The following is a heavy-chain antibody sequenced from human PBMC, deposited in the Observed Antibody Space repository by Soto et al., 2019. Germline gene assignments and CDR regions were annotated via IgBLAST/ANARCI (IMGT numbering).Heavy chain of an antibody. CDR3: SKDASPQWLAQNYYYYMDV. D-gene: IGHD6-19*01. CDR1: GFTFSSYA. CDR2: ISGSGGRT. J-gene: IGHJ6*03. V-gene: IGHV3-23*01. Sequence: GGSLRLSCAASGFTFSSYAMSWVRQAPGKGLEWVSAISGSGGRTYYADSVKVRFTISRDNSKNTLYLQMNSLRAEDTAVYYCSKDASPQWLAQNYYYYMDVWGKGTTVTVSS.